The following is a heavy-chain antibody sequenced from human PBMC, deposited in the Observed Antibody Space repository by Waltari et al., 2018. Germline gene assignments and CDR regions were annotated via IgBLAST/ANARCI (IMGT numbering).Heavy chain of an antibody. D-gene: IGHD6-19*01. J-gene: IGHJ4*02. V-gene: IGHV3-21*04. CDR3: AKEGDSSGWYVDY. Sequence: EVQLVESGGGLVKPGGSLRLSCAASGFTFSSYSMNWVRQAPGKGLEWVSSISSSSSYIYYADSVKGRFTISRDNSKNTLYRQMNSLRAEDTAVYYCAKEGDSSGWYVDYWGQGTLVTVSS. CDR2: ISSSSSYI. CDR1: GFTFSSYS.